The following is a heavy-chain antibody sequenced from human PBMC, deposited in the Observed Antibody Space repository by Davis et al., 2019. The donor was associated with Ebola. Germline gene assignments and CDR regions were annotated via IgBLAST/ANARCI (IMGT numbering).Heavy chain of an antibody. CDR2: IIPIFGTA. V-gene: IGHV1-69*13. CDR1: GGTFSSYA. Sequence: AASVKVSCKASGGTFSSYAISWVRQAPGQGLEWMGRIIPIFGTANYAQKFQGRVTITADESTSTAYMELSSLRSEDTAVYYCARWIIAAAGELHYWGQGTLVTVSS. CDR3: ARWIIAAAGELHY. J-gene: IGHJ4*02. D-gene: IGHD6-13*01.